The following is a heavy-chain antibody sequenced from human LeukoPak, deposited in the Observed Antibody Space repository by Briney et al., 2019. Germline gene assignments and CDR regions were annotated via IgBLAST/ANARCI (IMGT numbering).Heavy chain of an antibody. CDR1: GGSISSYF. Sequence: PSETLSLTCTVPGGSISSYFWSWIRQSPGKGLEWIGYIYYSGSTNYNPSLKSRVTISVDTSKNQFSLKLSSVTAADTAVYYCARSGKWGYFDLWGRGTLVTVSS. CDR2: IYYSGST. V-gene: IGHV4-59*08. J-gene: IGHJ2*01. D-gene: IGHD3-10*01. CDR3: ARSGKWGYFDL.